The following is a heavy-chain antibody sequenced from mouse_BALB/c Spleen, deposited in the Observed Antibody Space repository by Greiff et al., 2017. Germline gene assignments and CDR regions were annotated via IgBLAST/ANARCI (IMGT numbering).Heavy chain of an antibody. CDR3: AREGGTGYAMDY. D-gene: IGHD4-1*01. Sequence: EVQLVESGGGLVQPGGSRKLSCAASGFTFSSFGMHWVRQAPEKGLEWVAYISSGSSTIYYADTVKGRFTISRDNPKNTLFLQMTSLRSEDTAMYYCAREGGTGYAMDYWGQGTSVTVSS. CDR1: GFTFSSFG. J-gene: IGHJ4*01. CDR2: ISSGSSTI. V-gene: IGHV5-17*02.